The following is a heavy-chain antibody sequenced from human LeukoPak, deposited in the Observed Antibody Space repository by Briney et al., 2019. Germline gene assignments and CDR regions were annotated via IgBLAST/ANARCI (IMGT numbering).Heavy chain of an antibody. D-gene: IGHD2/OR15-2a*01. Sequence: ASVQVSCKASGYSFTDYGITWVRQAPGQGLEWMGWISGRNGNTNYSQRLQGRVTMTTDTSTSTAYMELRSLTSDDTAVYYCARDHALWSNCFDYWGQGTLVTVSS. CDR3: ARDHALWSNCFDY. V-gene: IGHV1-18*01. CDR2: ISGRNGNT. J-gene: IGHJ4*02. CDR1: GYSFTDYG.